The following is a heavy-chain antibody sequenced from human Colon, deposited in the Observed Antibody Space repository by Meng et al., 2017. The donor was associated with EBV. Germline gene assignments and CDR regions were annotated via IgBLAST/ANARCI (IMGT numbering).Heavy chain of an antibody. CDR3: GRDEPYMVY. CDR1: GFTFSTYP. J-gene: IGHJ4*02. CDR2: ISPSGGSA. V-gene: IGHV3-23*04. D-gene: IGHD3-10*01. Sequence: EVQLVESGGGWVGPGXAVRLSCAASGFTFSTYPMSWVRQAPGKGLEWVSSISPSGGSAYYIDSVKGRFTISRDNAKNTLYLQMNSLRAEDTAVYYCGRDEPYMVYWGQGTLVTVSS.